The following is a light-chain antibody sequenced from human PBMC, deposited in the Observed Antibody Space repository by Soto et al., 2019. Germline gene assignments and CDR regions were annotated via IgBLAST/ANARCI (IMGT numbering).Light chain of an antibody. V-gene: IGKV3-11*01. Sequence: EIVLTQAPATLALSPGERPNLSCRASQSVSTYLAWYQQKPGLAPRLLIYDASNRATGIPARFSGSGSGTDFTLTIRSLEPEDFAVYYCQQRSNWPPITFGQGPRLEIK. CDR3: QQRSNWPPIT. CDR1: QSVSTY. CDR2: DAS. J-gene: IGKJ5*01.